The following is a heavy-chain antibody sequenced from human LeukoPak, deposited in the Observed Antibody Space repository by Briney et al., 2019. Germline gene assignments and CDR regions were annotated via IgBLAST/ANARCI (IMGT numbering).Heavy chain of an antibody. CDR3: ARSYGSGNYYYYYYMDV. CDR1: GDSISSYY. V-gene: IGHV4-59*01. J-gene: IGHJ6*03. CDR2: IYYSGST. Sequence: SETLSLTCTVSGDSISSYYWSWIRQPPGKGLEWIGYIYYSGSTNYNPSLKSRVTISVDTSKNQFSLKLSSVTAADTAVYYCARSYGSGNYYYYYYMDVWGKGTTVTVSS. D-gene: IGHD3-10*01.